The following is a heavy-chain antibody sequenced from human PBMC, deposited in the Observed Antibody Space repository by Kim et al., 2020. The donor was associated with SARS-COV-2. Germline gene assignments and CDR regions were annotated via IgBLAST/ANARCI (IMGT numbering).Heavy chain of an antibody. V-gene: IGHV4-31*02. D-gene: IGHD3-10*01. CDR3: ARELYGGYNWCDP. Sequence: YNPSLKSRVTISEDTSKNQFSLKLSSVTAADTAVYYCARELYGGYNWCDPWGQGTLVTVSS. J-gene: IGHJ5*02.